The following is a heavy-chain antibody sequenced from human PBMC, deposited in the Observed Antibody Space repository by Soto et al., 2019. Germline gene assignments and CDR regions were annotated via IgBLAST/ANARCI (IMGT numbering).Heavy chain of an antibody. J-gene: IGHJ6*02. V-gene: IGHV3-23*01. CDR3: AKDLPSITMVRGVISHYYGMDV. D-gene: IGHD3-10*01. CDR1: GFTFSSYA. CDR2: ISGSGGST. Sequence: PGGSLRLSCAASGFTFSSYAMSWVRQAPGKGLEWVSAISGSGGSTYYADSVRGRFTISRDNSKNTLYLQMNSLGAEDTAVYYCAKDLPSITMVRGVISHYYGMDVWGQGTKVTVSS.